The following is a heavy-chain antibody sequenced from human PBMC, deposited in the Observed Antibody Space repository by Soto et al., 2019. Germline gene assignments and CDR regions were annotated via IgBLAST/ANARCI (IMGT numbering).Heavy chain of an antibody. CDR1: XLTXSTNP. Sequence: EVXXXXSGGXLVXPGXXLXXXCAXXXLTXSTNPMSWVRQAPGKGLEWVSVIYTGGGTHYADSVKGRFTXSXXXXXXXXXLQMNSLRPEDTAVYYCARDGSGHWGQGTLVTVSS. CDR2: IYTGGGT. V-gene: IGHV3-66*01. J-gene: IGHJ4*02. CDR3: ARDGSGH.